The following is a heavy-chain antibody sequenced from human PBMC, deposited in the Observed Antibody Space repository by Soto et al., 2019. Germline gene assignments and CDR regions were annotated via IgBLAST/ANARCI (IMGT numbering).Heavy chain of an antibody. Sequence: QVQLVQSGAEVKKPGSSVKVSCKASGGTFSSYTISWVRQAPGQGLEWMGRIIPILGIAHYEQKFQGRFTITADKSTSTAYMELSSLRPEDTAVYYCARFTFSSSKAVAGDVAFDIWGQGTMVTVSS. V-gene: IGHV1-69*02. CDR3: ARFTFSSSKAVAGDVAFDI. CDR2: IIPILGIA. D-gene: IGHD6-19*01. J-gene: IGHJ3*02. CDR1: GGTFSSYT.